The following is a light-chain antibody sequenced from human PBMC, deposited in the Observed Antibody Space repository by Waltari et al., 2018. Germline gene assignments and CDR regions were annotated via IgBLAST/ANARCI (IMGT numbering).Light chain of an antibody. CDR3: AAWDDRLNGGV. CDR1: SSNLGTNT. Sequence: QSVLTQPPSASGPPGQTVTIPCSGGSSNLGTNTVNWYRQVPGAAPKLLIYGNYQRPSGVPARFSGSKSGTSASLAISGLQSEDEADYYCAAWDDRLNGGVFGGGTKLTVL. V-gene: IGLV1-44*01. J-gene: IGLJ3*02. CDR2: GNY.